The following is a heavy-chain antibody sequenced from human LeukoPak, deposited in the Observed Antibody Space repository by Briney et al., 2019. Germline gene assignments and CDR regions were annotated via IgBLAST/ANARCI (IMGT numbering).Heavy chain of an antibody. CDR3: ARDFTAADPYYFDY. CDR2: ISSSSSYI. J-gene: IGHJ4*02. V-gene: IGHV3-21*01. D-gene: IGHD6-13*01. Sequence: GGSLRLSCAAPGFTFSSYSMNWVRQAPGKGLEWVSSISSSSSYIYYADSVKGRFTISRDNAKNSLYLQMNSLRAEDTAVYYCARDFTAADPYYFDYWGQGTLVTVSS. CDR1: GFTFSSYS.